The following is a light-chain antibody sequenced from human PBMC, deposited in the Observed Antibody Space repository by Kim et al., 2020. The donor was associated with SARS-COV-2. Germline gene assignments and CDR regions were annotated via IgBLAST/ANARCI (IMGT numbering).Light chain of an antibody. CDR1: EVISSW. CDR2: DAS. J-gene: IGKJ2*03. Sequence: AVEGDRVTTTCRASEVISSWWAWYQQKPGKAPNLLFYDASGLKGGVQSRFSGRGSGTEFTLTISSLQPDVLATYSGQQYNSYNSFGKGTKLEIK. V-gene: IGKV1-5*01. CDR3: QQYNSYNS.